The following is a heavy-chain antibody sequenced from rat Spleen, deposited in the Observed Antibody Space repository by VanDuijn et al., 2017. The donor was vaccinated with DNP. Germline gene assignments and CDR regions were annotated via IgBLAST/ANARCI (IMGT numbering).Heavy chain of an antibody. J-gene: IGHJ2*01. CDR1: GYSIPTNH. D-gene: IGHD1-7*01. V-gene: IGHV3-1*01. CDR3: ARWTRYFDY. CDR2: ISYSGST. Sequence: EVQLQESGAGLVKPSQPLSLTCSVPGYSIPTNHWGWIRQFPGNKMEYIGHISYSGSTTYNPSLKSRISITRDTSRNHFFLHLNSVTTEDTATYYCARWTRYFDYWGQGVMVTVSS.